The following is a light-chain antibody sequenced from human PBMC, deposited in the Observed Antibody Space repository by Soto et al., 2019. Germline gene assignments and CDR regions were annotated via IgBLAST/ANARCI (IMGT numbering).Light chain of an antibody. CDR3: SSYTTSSTHWV. CDR1: SSDVGGYNY. J-gene: IGLJ3*02. V-gene: IGLV2-14*01. Sequence: QSALTQPASVSGSPGQSINISCTGTSSDVGGYNYVSWYQQHPGKAPKLMIYEVTNRPSGVSNRFSGSKSGNTASLTISGLQDEDEADYYCSSYTTSSTHWVFGGGTKLTVL. CDR2: EVT.